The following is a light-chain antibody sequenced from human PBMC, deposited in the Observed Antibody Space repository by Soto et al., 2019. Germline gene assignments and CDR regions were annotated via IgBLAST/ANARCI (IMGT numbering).Light chain of an antibody. J-gene: IGKJ1*01. CDR2: DAS. CDR3: QKYNTAPPT. V-gene: IGKV1-27*01. Sequence: DIQMTQSPSSLSASVGDRVAITCRASQGISNYLACYQQKPGKVPKVLIYDASNLQSGVPSRFSGSRSGTDFPLTIDSLQPEDVATYYCQKYNTAPPTFDQGTKVEIK. CDR1: QGISNY.